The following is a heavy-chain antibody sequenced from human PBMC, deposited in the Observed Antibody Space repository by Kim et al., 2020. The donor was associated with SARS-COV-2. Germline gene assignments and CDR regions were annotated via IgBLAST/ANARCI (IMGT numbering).Heavy chain of an antibody. CDR1: GFSFRTYG. J-gene: IGHJ4*02. CDR3: TKGTGSSSWFIGN. Sequence: GGSLRLSCVASGFSFRTYGLHWVRQAPGKGLEWVAVIWNDGTDKYYAESVKGRFTISRDNSKNTLYLQMNSLRVEDTAVYYCTKGTGSSSWFIGNWGQGT. CDR2: IWNDGTDK. V-gene: IGHV3-33*03. D-gene: IGHD6-13*01.